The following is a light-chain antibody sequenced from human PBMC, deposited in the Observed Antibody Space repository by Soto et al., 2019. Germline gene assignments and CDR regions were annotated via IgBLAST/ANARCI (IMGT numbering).Light chain of an antibody. Sequence: QSVLTQPASVSGSPGQSITVSCTGTSSDIGAYNYVSWYQQHPGKAPKVIIYEVNNRPSGVSNRFSGPKSGNTASLTLSGLQAEDEADYYCASFTPISTRVFVTGNKVTVL. V-gene: IGLV2-14*03. CDR2: EVN. CDR3: ASFTPISTRV. J-gene: IGLJ1*01. CDR1: SSDIGAYNY.